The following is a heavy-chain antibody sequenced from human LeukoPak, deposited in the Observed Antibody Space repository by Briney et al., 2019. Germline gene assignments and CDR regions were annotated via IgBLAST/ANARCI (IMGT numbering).Heavy chain of an antibody. CDR1: GGSISSYY. J-gene: IGHJ4*02. D-gene: IGHD1-1*01. CDR2: IYYSGST. CDR3: ARVAETGTFCDY. Sequence: SETLSLTCTVSGGSISSYYWSWIRQPPGKGLEWIGYIYYSGSTNYNPSLKSRVTISVDTSKNQFSLKLSSVTAADTAGYYCARVAETGTFCDYWGQGTLVTVSS. V-gene: IGHV4-59*01.